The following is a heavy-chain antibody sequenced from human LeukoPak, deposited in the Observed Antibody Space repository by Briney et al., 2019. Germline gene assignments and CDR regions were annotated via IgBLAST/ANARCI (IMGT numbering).Heavy chain of an antibody. Sequence: SGPTLVKPTQTLTLTCTFSGFSLSTSGVGVGWIRQPPGKALEWLALIYWDDDKRYSPSLKSRLTITKDTSKNQVVLTMTNMDPVDTATYYCAHRTGDFSYDAFDIWGQGTMVTVSS. V-gene: IGHV2-5*02. CDR3: AHRTGDFSYDAFDI. D-gene: IGHD7-27*01. CDR1: GFSLSTSGVG. CDR2: IYWDDDK. J-gene: IGHJ3*02.